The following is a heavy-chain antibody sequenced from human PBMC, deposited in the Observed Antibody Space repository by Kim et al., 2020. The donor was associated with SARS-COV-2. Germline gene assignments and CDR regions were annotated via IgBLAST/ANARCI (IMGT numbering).Heavy chain of an antibody. D-gene: IGHD3-9*01. Sequence: GGSLRLSCAASGFTFSSYSMNWVRQAPGKGLEWVSYISSSSSTKYYADSVKGRFTISRDNAKNSLYLQMNSLRAEDTAVYYCARESLRYFDWLLWHFDYWGQGTLVTVSS. CDR3: ARESLRYFDWLLWHFDY. J-gene: IGHJ4*02. V-gene: IGHV3-48*01. CDR2: ISSSSSTK. CDR1: GFTFSSYS.